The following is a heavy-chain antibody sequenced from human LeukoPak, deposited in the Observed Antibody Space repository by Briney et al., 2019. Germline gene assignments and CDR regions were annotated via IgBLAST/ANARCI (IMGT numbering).Heavy chain of an antibody. CDR3: AKDKYSTKDGGNLFDY. D-gene: IGHD4-23*01. Sequence: GGSLRLSCAASGFTFSSYAMHWVRQAPGKGLEWVAFISYDGSNQYYADSVKGRFTISRDNSKSTLYLQMNSLRAEDTAVYYCAKDKYSTKDGGNLFDYWGQGTLVTVSS. J-gene: IGHJ4*02. CDR2: ISYDGSNQ. CDR1: GFTFSSYA. V-gene: IGHV3-30*04.